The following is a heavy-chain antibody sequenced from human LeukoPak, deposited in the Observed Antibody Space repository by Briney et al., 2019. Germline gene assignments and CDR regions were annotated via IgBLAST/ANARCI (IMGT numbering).Heavy chain of an antibody. CDR1: GYTFTGYY. J-gene: IGHJ4*02. Sequence: ASVKVSCKASGYTFTGYYMHWVRQAPGQGLEWMGWINPNSGGTNYAQKFQGRVAMTRDTSISTAYMELSRLRSDDTAVYYCARGSDDFWSGYSPSYWGQGTLVTVSS. CDR3: ARGSDDFWSGYSPSY. V-gene: IGHV1-2*02. CDR2: INPNSGGT. D-gene: IGHD3-3*01.